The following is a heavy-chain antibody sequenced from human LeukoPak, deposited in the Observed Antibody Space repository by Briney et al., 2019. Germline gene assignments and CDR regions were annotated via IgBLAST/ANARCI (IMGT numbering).Heavy chain of an antibody. CDR3: GSTNSFSY. Sequence: GGSLRLSCAASGFTFSSHSMNWVRQAPGKGLEWISSISSSGSHIFQVDSVKGRLTISRDNAKNSLYLQMNSLRAEDTALYYCGSTNSFSYWGRGTLVTVSS. CDR1: GFTFSSHS. CDR2: ISSSGSHI. V-gene: IGHV3-21*06. J-gene: IGHJ4*02. D-gene: IGHD2-15*01.